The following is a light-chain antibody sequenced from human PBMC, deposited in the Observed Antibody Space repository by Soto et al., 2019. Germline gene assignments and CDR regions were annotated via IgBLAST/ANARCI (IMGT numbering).Light chain of an antibody. V-gene: IGLV2-14*01. CDR3: CSFAGSYTSYF. CDR2: EVR. Sequence: QSVLTQPASVSGSPGQSITISCTGTSSDIGSYNYVAWYQQFPGKTPKLIIYEVRNRPSGVSFRFSGSKSGNTASLTISGLQAEDEADYYCCSFAGSYTSYFFGTGTKVTVL. CDR1: SSDIGSYNY. J-gene: IGLJ1*01.